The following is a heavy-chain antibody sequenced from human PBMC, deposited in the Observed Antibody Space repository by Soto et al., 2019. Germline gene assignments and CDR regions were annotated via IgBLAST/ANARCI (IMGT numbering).Heavy chain of an antibody. CDR3: ARDQKTRRHNWFDP. Sequence: SETLSLTCTVSGGSISSGDYYWSWIRQPPGKGLEWIGYIYYSGSTYYNPSLKSRVTISVDTSKNQFSLKLSSVTAADTAVYYCARDQKTRRHNWFDPWGQGTLVTVSS. V-gene: IGHV4-30-4*01. CDR1: GGSISSGDYY. J-gene: IGHJ5*02. D-gene: IGHD1-1*01. CDR2: IYYSGST.